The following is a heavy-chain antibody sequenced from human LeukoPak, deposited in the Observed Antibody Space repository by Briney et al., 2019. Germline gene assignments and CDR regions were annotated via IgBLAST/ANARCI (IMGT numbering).Heavy chain of an antibody. Sequence: SQTLSLTCTVSGGSISSGSYYWSWIRQPAGKGLEWIGRIYTSGSTNYNPSLKSRVTISADTSKNQFSLKLSSVTAADTAVYYCARLNYYDSSGYSKYYFDYWGQGTLVTVSS. CDR1: GGSISSGSYY. V-gene: IGHV4-61*02. J-gene: IGHJ4*02. CDR2: IYTSGST. D-gene: IGHD3-22*01. CDR3: ARLNYYDSSGYSKYYFDY.